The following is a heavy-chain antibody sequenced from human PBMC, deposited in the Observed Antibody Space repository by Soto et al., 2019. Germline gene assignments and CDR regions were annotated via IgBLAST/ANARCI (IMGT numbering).Heavy chain of an antibody. D-gene: IGHD4-17*01. V-gene: IGHV3-23*01. CDR3: ARGRVYGDDVVYYYYYMDV. CDR1: GFTFSSYA. J-gene: IGHJ6*03. CDR2: ISGSGGST. Sequence: GGSLRLSCAASGFTFSSYAMSWVRQAPGKGLEWVSAISGSGGSTYYADSVKGRFTISRDNSKNTLYLQMNSLRAEDTAVYYCARGRVYGDDVVYYYYYMDVWGKGTTVTVSS.